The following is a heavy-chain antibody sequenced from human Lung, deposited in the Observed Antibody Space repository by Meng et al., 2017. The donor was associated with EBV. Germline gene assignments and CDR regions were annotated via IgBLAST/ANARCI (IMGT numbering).Heavy chain of an antibody. CDR3: ARDEGVWLTAPDY. Sequence: QVQLVQSGAEVKKPGSSVKVSCKASGDTFSSFTISWVRQAPGQGLEWMGRIIPILGIANYAQKFQGRVTITADKSTSTAYMELSSLRSEDTAVYYCARDEGVWLTAPDYWGQGTLVTVSS. CDR2: IIPILGIA. J-gene: IGHJ4*02. CDR1: GDTFSSFT. D-gene: IGHD5-24*01. V-gene: IGHV1-69*08.